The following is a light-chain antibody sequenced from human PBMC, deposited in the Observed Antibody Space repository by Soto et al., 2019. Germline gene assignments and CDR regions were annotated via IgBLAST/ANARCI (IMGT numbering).Light chain of an antibody. CDR3: QQSYRTPIT. Sequence: DIQMTQSPSSLSASVGDRVSITCRAGQAISTYLNWYQQKPGKAPTLLIYASSHLQNGVPSRFSGSGSGTDFTLTISSLQPEDFASYFCQQSYRTPITFGGGTKVDFK. V-gene: IGKV1-39*01. CDR2: ASS. CDR1: QAISTY. J-gene: IGKJ4*01.